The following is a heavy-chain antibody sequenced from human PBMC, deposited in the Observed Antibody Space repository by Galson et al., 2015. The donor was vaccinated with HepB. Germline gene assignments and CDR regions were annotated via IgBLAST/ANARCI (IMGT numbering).Heavy chain of an antibody. J-gene: IGHJ4*01. CDR3: ASNWVLDY. CDR2: INQDGSDK. Sequence: SLRLSCAASGFTFSSYWMSWVRQAPGKGLEWVANINQDGSDKYYVDSVKGRFTISRDNAKNSLYLQMNSLRAEDTAVYYCASNWVLDYWGHGTLVTVSS. V-gene: IGHV3-7*03. D-gene: IGHD1-1*01. CDR1: GFTFSSYW.